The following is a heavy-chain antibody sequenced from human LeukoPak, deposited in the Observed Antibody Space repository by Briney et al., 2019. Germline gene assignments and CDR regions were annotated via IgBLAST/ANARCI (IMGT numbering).Heavy chain of an antibody. CDR1: GFIFDAHD. Sequence: GGSLRLSCGASGFIFDAHDMHWVRQAPGKGLEWVAFIRSDGYHTYYADSVKGRFTITRDNSKNTLYLQMNSLRAEDTAVYYCAKERGDGYKWLDYWGQGTLVTVSS. D-gene: IGHD5-24*01. CDR2: IRSDGYHT. J-gene: IGHJ4*02. V-gene: IGHV3-30*02. CDR3: AKERGDGYKWLDY.